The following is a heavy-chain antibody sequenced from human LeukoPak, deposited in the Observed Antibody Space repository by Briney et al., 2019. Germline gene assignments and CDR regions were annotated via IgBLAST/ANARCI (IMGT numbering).Heavy chain of an antibody. J-gene: IGHJ4*02. Sequence: SETLSLTCTVSGGSISSYYWSWIRQPPGKGLEWIGNIYYSGSTYYNPSLKSRVTISVDTSKNQFSLKLSSVTVADTAVYYCARLSGTGTLLDYWGQGTLVTVSS. CDR1: GGSISSYY. D-gene: IGHD3/OR15-3a*01. V-gene: IGHV4-59*04. CDR3: ARLSGTGTLLDY. CDR2: IYYSGST.